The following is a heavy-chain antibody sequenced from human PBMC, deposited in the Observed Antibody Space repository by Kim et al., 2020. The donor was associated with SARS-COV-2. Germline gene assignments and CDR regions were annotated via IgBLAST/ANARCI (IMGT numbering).Heavy chain of an antibody. CDR3: ARDDSTEEQQLVVNWYFDL. Sequence: GGSLRLSCAASGFTFSSYAMHWVRQAPGKGLEWVAVISYDGSNKYYADSVKGRFTISRDNSKNTLYLQMNSLRAEDTAVYYCARDDSTEEQQLVVNWYFDLWGRGTLVTVSS. V-gene: IGHV3-30*04. CDR1: GFTFSSYA. J-gene: IGHJ2*01. CDR2: ISYDGSNK. D-gene: IGHD6-13*01.